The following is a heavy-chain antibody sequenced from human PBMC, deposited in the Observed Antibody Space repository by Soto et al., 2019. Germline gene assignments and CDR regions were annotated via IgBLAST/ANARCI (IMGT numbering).Heavy chain of an antibody. Sequence: KPSETLSLTCTVSGGSISSYYWSWIRQPPGKGLEWIGYIYYSGSTNYNPSLKSRVTISVDTSKNQFSLKLSSVTAADTAVYYCARVEGDSSSFYYGMDVWGQGTTVTVSS. CDR1: GGSISSYY. CDR3: ARVEGDSSSFYYGMDV. CDR2: IYYSGST. V-gene: IGHV4-59*01. J-gene: IGHJ6*02. D-gene: IGHD6-6*01.